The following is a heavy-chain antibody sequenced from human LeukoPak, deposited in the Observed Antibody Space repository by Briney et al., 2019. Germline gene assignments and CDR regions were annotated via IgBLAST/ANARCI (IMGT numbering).Heavy chain of an antibody. Sequence: PGGSLRLSCAASGFTFSSYGMNWVRQAPGKGLEWVSFISSSSSYIYYADSVKGRFTISRDNAKNSLYLQTNSLRAEDTAVYYCARHMERWRQFTHSLDYWGQGTLVTVSS. J-gene: IGHJ4*02. CDR2: ISSSSSYI. D-gene: IGHD5-24*01. CDR1: GFTFSSYG. CDR3: ARHMERWRQFTHSLDY. V-gene: IGHV3-21*01.